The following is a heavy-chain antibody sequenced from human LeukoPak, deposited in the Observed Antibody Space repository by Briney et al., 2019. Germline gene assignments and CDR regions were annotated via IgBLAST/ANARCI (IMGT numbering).Heavy chain of an antibody. CDR2: IHYDGRT. D-gene: IGHD3-22*01. V-gene: IGHV4-59*11. Sequence: SETLSLTCTVSGGSTSGRYWTWIRQPPGKGLEWIGYIHYDGRTNYNPSFKSRVIISLDTSNNQFSLNLKSVTAADTAAYYCARLVNYGYSDYWGQGALVTVSS. J-gene: IGHJ4*02. CDR1: GGSTSGRY. CDR3: ARLVNYGYSDY.